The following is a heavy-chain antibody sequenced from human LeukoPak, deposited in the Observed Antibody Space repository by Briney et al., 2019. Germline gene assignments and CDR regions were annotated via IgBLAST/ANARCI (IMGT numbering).Heavy chain of an antibody. CDR3: AREEIGALEPDY. CDR2: ISAYNGNT. J-gene: IGHJ4*02. Sequence: GASVKVSCKASGYTFTSYGISWVRQAPGQGLEWMGWISAYNGNTNYAQKLKGRVTLTTDTSTSTAYMELRSLRSDDTAVYYCAREEIGALEPDYWGQGTLVTVSS. D-gene: IGHD1-1*01. V-gene: IGHV1-18*01. CDR1: GYTFTSYG.